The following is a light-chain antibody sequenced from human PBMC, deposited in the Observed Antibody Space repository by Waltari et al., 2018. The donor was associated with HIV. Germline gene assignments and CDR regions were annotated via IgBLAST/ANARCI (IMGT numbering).Light chain of an antibody. CDR3: GTCDSSLSVNWV. Sequence: QSVLTQPPSVSAAPGQKVTISCSGISSNIGNNYVSWYQHLPGTAPKLLIYDNNKRPSGIPDRCSGSKSGTSATLGITGLQTGDEADYYCGTCDSSLSVNWVFGGGTKLTVL. CDR2: DNN. V-gene: IGLV1-51*01. J-gene: IGLJ3*02. CDR1: SSNIGNNY.